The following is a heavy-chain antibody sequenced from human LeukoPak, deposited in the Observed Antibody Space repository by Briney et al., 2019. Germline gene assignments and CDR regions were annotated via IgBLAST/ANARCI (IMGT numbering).Heavy chain of an antibody. CDR1: GGTFSSYA. D-gene: IGHD4-23*01. V-gene: IGHV1-69*04. J-gene: IGHJ6*03. Sequence: ASVKVSCKASGGTFSSYAISWVRQAPGQGLEWMGRIIPILGIANYAQKFQGRVTITADKSTSTAYMELSSLRSEDTAVYYCARGPDYGGKTPQGLHYYYYYMDVWGKGTTVTVSS. CDR3: ARGPDYGGKTPQGLHYYYYYMDV. CDR2: IIPILGIA.